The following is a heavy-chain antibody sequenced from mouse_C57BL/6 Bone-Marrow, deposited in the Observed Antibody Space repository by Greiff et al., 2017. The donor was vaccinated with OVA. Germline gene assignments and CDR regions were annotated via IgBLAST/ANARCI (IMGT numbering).Heavy chain of an antibody. CDR1: GFNIQDAY. V-gene: IGHV14-4*01. CDR2: IDPENGDT. J-gene: IGHJ1*03. Sequence: EVKLMESGAELVRPGASVKLSCTASGFNIQDAYMHWVKQRPEQGLEWIGWIDPENGDTEYASKFQGKATITADTSSNTAYLQLSSLTSEDTAVYYCTTDYYGSSLYWYFDVWGTGATVTVSS. CDR3: TTDYYGSSLYWYFDV. D-gene: IGHD1-1*01.